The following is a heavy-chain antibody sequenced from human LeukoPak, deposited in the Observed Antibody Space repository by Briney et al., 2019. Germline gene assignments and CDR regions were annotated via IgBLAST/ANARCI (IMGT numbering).Heavy chain of an antibody. V-gene: IGHV3-48*01. Sequence: ETLSLTCTVSGGSISSSSYYWGWVRQAPGKGLEWVSYISSSSSTIYYADSVKGRFTIFRDNAKNSLYLQMNSLRAEDTAVYYCAGEGWLQFVYAFDIWGQGTMVTVSS. D-gene: IGHD5-24*01. CDR3: AGEGWLQFVYAFDI. CDR2: ISSSSSTI. J-gene: IGHJ3*02. CDR1: GGSISSSSYY.